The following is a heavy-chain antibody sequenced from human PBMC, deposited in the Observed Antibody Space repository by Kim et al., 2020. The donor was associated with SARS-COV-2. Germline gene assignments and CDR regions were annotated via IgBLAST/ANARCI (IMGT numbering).Heavy chain of an antibody. D-gene: IGHD3-10*01. Sequence: GGSLRLSCAASGFTFSSYSMNWVRQAPGKGLEWVSSISSSSSYIYYADSVKGRFTISRDNAKNSLYLQMNSLRAEDTAVYYCARDRVTMVRGVIIYYYYGMDVWGQGTTVTVSS. CDR1: GFTFSSYS. CDR3: ARDRVTMVRGVIIYYYYGMDV. V-gene: IGHV3-21*01. J-gene: IGHJ6*02. CDR2: ISSSSSYI.